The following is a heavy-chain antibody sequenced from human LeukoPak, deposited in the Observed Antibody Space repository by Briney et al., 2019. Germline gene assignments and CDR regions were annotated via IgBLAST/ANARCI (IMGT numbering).Heavy chain of an antibody. Sequence: GASVKVSCKASGYTFTSYGISWVRQAPGQGLEWMGWISAYNGNTNYAQKLQGRVTMTTDTSTSTAYMELRSLRSDDTAVYYCERDVSYYDSRRPPFDIWGQGTMVTVSS. D-gene: IGHD3-22*01. CDR3: ERDVSYYDSRRPPFDI. V-gene: IGHV1-18*01. CDR2: ISAYNGNT. CDR1: GYTFTSYG. J-gene: IGHJ3*02.